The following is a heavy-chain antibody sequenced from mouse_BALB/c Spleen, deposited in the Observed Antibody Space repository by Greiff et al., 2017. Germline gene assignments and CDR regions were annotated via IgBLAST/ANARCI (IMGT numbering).Heavy chain of an antibody. CDR3: ARDGGWAGSYAMDY. J-gene: IGHJ4*01. D-gene: IGHD3-3*01. CDR2: IWAGGST. CDR1: GFSLTSYG. Sequence: VQLQESGPGLVAPSQSLSITCTVSGFSLTSYGVHWVRQPPGKGLEWLGVIWAGGSTNYNSALMSRLSISKDNSKSQVFLKMNSLQTDDTAMYYCARDGGWAGSYAMDYWGQGTSVTVSS. V-gene: IGHV2-9*02.